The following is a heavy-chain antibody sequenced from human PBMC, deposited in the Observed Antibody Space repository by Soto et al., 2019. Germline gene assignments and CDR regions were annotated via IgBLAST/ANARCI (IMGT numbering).Heavy chain of an antibody. Sequence: PSETLSLTCTVSGGSISSYYWSWIRQPPGKGLEWIGYIYYSGSTNYNPSLKSRVTVSVDTSKNQFSLKLSSVTAADTAVYYCARNVGMRRGLDPWGQGTLVTVSS. CDR2: IYYSGST. D-gene: IGHD3-10*01. CDR1: GGSISSYY. V-gene: IGHV4-59*08. J-gene: IGHJ5*02. CDR3: ARNVGMRRGLDP.